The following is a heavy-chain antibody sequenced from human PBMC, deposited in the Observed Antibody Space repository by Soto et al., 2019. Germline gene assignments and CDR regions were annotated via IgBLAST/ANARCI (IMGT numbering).Heavy chain of an antibody. Sequence: GASVKVSCKASGYTFTSYGISWVRQAPGQGLEWMGWISAYNGNTNYAQKLQGRVTMTTDTSTSTAYMELRSLRSDDTAVYYCAREPAHHLDSGQNYYFDYWGQGTLVTVSS. CDR3: AREPAHHLDSGQNYYFDY. CDR1: GYTFTSYG. CDR2: ISAYNGNT. J-gene: IGHJ4*02. V-gene: IGHV1-18*01. D-gene: IGHD1-1*01.